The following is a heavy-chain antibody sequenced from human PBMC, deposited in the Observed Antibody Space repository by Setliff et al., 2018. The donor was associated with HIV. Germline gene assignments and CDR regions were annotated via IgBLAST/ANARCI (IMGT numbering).Heavy chain of an antibody. Sequence: SETLSLTCTVSGGSINTYYWSWIRQPPGKGLEWIGYIYTSGSANYSPSHKSRVTISVDPSKNQFSLKLSSVTAADTAVYFCARGRGSSSGHGSFDYWGQGTLVTVSS. V-gene: IGHV4-4*09. CDR2: IYTSGSA. J-gene: IGHJ4*02. CDR3: ARGRGSSSGHGSFDY. CDR1: GGSINTYY. D-gene: IGHD6-19*01.